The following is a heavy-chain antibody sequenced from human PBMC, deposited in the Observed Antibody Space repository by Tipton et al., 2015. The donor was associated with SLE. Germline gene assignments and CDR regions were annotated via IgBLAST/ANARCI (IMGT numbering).Heavy chain of an antibody. D-gene: IGHD6-19*01. CDR3: TRAWSYSTGWYYDP. J-gene: IGHJ2*01. Sequence: TLSLTCAVSGGSMDSGGLSWIWIRKPPGKGLEWIGYIYYTGNTYYNPSLKSRVTISLDTSKNQFSLKLRSVTAADTAVYYYTRAWSYSTGWYYDPWGRGTLATVSS. CDR1: GGSMDSGGLS. V-gene: IGHV4-30-2*01. CDR2: IYYTGNT.